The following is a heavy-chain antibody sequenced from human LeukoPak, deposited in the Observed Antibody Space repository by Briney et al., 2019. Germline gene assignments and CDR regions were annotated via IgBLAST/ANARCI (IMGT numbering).Heavy chain of an antibody. Sequence: GGSLRLSCAASGLTFSSYWMRWVRQAPGKGLEWGANIKQEGSEKYYVDSVKGRFTISRDNAKNSLYLQMNSLRAEDTAVYYCARDSDYYGPFDYWGQGTLVTVSS. J-gene: IGHJ4*02. CDR1: GLTFSSYW. D-gene: IGHD3-10*01. CDR3: ARDSDYYGPFDY. CDR2: IKQEGSEK. V-gene: IGHV3-7*01.